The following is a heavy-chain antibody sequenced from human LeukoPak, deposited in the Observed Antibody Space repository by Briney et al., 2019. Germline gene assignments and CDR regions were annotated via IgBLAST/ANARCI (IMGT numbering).Heavy chain of an antibody. CDR1: GFTFSSYS. J-gene: IGHJ6*02. CDR3: ATHSSGYYYYGMDV. V-gene: IGHV3-21*01. CDR2: ISSSSSYI. Sequence: GGSLRLSCAASGFTFSSYSMNWVRQAPGKGLEWVSSISSSSSYIYYADSAKGRFTISRDNAKNSLYLQMNSLRAEDTAVYYCATHSSGYYYYGMDVWGQGTTVTVSS. D-gene: IGHD6-19*01.